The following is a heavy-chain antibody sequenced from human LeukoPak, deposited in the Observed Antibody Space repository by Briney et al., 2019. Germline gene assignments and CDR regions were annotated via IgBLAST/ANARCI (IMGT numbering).Heavy chain of an antibody. CDR2: IKQDGSDK. V-gene: IGHV3-7*03. D-gene: IGHD1-26*01. CDR1: GFNYNTYW. CDR3: TRDYRGTFDY. Sequence: PGESLRLSCVASGFNYNTYWMSWVRQAPGKGLEWVANIKQDGSDKNYVDSVKGRFTISRDNAKNSLYLQMNSLRAEDTAIYYCTRDYRGTFDYWGQGTLVTVSS. J-gene: IGHJ4*02.